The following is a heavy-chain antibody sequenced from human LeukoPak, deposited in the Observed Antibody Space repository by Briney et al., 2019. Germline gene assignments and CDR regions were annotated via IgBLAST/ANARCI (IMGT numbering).Heavy chain of an antibody. CDR3: ARGVNDFWSGYYREEAYYYYYMDV. J-gene: IGHJ6*03. CDR2: IYYSGST. D-gene: IGHD3-3*01. V-gene: IGHV4-59*01. Sequence: KPSETLSLTCTVSGGSISSYYWSWIRQPPGKGLEWIGYIYYSGSTNYNPSLKSRVTISVDTSKNQFSLKLSSVTAADTAVYYCARGVNDFWSGYYREEAYYYYYMDVWGKGTTVTVSS. CDR1: GGSISSYY.